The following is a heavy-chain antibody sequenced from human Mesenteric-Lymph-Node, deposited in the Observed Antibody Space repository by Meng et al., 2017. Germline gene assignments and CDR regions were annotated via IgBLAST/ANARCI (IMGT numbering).Heavy chain of an antibody. CDR1: GDSVSSNSAA. D-gene: IGHD3-10*02. Sequence: QVQLQQSGSGLVKPSQTPSLTCAISGDSVSSNSAAWNWIRQSPSRGLEWLGRTYYRSKYYNDYALSVKSRITINPDTSKNQFSLQLNSVTPEDTAIYYCARDWGDVRGGFDFWGQGTLVTVSS. J-gene: IGHJ4*02. CDR3: ARDWGDVRGGFDF. CDR2: TYYRSKYYN. V-gene: IGHV6-1*01.